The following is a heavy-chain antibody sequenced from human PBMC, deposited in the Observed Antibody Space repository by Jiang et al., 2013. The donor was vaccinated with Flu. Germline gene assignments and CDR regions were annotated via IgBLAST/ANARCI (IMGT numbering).Heavy chain of an antibody. CDR2: ISYDGSNK. D-gene: IGHD6-6*01. J-gene: IGHJ3*02. CDR3: ARDSGSSGXFDI. CDR1: GFTFSSYA. Sequence: VQLLESGGGVVQPGRSLRLSCAASGFTFSSYAMHWVRQAPGKGLEWVAVISYDGSNKYYADSVKGRFTISRDNSKNTLYLQMNSLRAEDTAVYYCARDSGSSGXFDIWGQGTSGHRLF. V-gene: IGHV3-30*01.